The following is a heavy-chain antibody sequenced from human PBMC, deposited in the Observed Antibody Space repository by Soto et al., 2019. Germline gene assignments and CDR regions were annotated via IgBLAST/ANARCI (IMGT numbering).Heavy chain of an antibody. CDR1: GYTFTTYG. CDR3: ARGPTDYYDNSGNYFLDY. J-gene: IGHJ4*02. V-gene: IGHV1-18*01. Sequence: QVQLVQSGAEVNKPGASVKVSCKASGYTFTTYGMSWVRQAPGHGLDWMGWISTYNGNTKYAERLQGRVTMTTDTTTSTAYMELRSLRSDDTAVYYCARGPTDYYDNSGNYFLDYWGQGTLVTVSS. D-gene: IGHD3-22*01. CDR2: ISTYNGNT.